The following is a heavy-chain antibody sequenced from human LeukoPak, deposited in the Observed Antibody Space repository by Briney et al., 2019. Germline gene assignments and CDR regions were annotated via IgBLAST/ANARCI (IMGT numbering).Heavy chain of an antibody. CDR1: GFTFSSCV. V-gene: IGHV3-74*01. Sequence: GGSLRLSCETAGFTFSSCVMHWVRRTPGKGLVWVSRISHDGIISYADSVKGRFTISRDNAKNTLILQMNSLRVEDTAVYYCARDWVYKIDYWGRGTLVTVSS. CDR2: ISHDGII. D-gene: IGHD5-24*01. CDR3: ARDWVYKIDY. J-gene: IGHJ4*02.